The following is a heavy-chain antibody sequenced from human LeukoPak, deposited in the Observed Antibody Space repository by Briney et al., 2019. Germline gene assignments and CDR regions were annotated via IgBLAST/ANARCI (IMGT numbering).Heavy chain of an antibody. CDR3: ARQLCSSTSCPGYFDY. CDR2: ISSSSSYI. CDR1: GFTLSSYS. Sequence: GGSLRLSCAASGFTLSSYSMNWVRQAPGKGLEWVSSISSSSSYIYYADSVKGRFTISRDNAKKSLFLQMNSLRAEDTAVYYCARQLCSSTSCPGYFDYWGQGTLVTVSS. V-gene: IGHV3-21*01. D-gene: IGHD2-2*01. J-gene: IGHJ4*02.